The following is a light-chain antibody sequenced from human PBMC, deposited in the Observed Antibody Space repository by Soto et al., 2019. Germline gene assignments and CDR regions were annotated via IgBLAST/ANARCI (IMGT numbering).Light chain of an antibody. V-gene: IGKV3-20*01. CDR2: GAS. CDR3: QQYGSSGT. CDR1: QSVSNNY. J-gene: IGKJ1*01. Sequence: ENVLTQSPGTLSLSSGERATLSFRASQSVSNNYLAWYQQKPGQAPRLLIYGASNRATGIPDRFSGSGSGTDFTLTISRLEPEDFAVYYCQQYGSSGTFGQGTKVDI.